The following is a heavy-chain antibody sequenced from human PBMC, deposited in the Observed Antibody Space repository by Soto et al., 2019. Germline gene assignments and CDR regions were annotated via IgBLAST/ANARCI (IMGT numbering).Heavy chain of an antibody. J-gene: IGHJ6*02. CDR2: IWYDGSNK. Sequence: PGGSMRISCEPSVLKYSSSGVQWDRQAPEKGLEWVAVIWYDGSNKYYADSVKGRFTISRDNSKNTLYLQMNSLRAEDTAVYYCARDLYQMTTVTTTDYYYGMDVWGQGTTVTVSS. CDR1: VLKYSSSG. V-gene: IGHV3-33*01. D-gene: IGHD4-4*01. CDR3: ARDLYQMTTVTTTDYYYGMDV.